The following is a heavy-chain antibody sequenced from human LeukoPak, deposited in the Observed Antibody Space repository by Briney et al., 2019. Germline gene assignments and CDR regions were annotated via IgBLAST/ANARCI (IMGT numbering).Heavy chain of an antibody. V-gene: IGHV5-51*01. CDR3: ARRSDYGIDAFDI. J-gene: IGHJ3*02. CDR2: IYPGDSDT. Sequence: VESLPISCKGSGYSFTSYWIGWVRQMPGKGLEWMGIIYPGDSDTRYSPSFQGQVTISADKSISTAYLQWSSLKASDTAMYYCARRSDYGIDAFDIWGQGTMVIVSS. CDR1: GYSFTSYW. D-gene: IGHD4-17*01.